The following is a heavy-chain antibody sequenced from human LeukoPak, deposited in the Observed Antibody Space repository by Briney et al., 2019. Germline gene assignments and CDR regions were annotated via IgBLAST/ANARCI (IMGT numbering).Heavy chain of an antibody. CDR3: ARGGTNKFRSFYHYYYYVDV. J-gene: IGHJ6*03. CDR1: GFTFSDYW. V-gene: IGHV3-7*01. D-gene: IGHD2-2*01. CDR2: IKQDGREK. Sequence: PGGSLRLSCAASGFTFSDYWMNWVRQAPGKGLEWVANIKQDGREKYYVDSVKGRFTISTDNSKKLLYLQINSLRVEDTAVYYCARGGTNKFRSFYHYYYYVDVWGEGTTVTVSS.